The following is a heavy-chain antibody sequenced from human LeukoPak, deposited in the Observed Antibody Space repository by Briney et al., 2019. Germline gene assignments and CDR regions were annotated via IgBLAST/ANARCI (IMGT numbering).Heavy chain of an antibody. CDR1: GYTFVNYA. D-gene: IGHD3-3*02. CDR2: IIPIFGTA. Sequence: GASVKVSCKASGYTFVNYAISWVRQAPGQGLEWMGGIIPIFGTANYAQKFQGRVTITADESTSTAYMELSSLRSEDTAVYYCARVVSSFLQSWGQGTLVTVSS. CDR3: ARVVSSFLQS. J-gene: IGHJ4*02. V-gene: IGHV1-69*13.